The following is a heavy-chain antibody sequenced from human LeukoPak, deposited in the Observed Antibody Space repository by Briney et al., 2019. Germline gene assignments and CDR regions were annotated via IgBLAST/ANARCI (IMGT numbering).Heavy chain of an antibody. J-gene: IGHJ3*02. V-gene: IGHV3-30*04. CDR1: GFTFSNSA. CDR2: ISYDGSNK. D-gene: IGHD4/OR15-4a*01. Sequence: GGSLRLSCAASGFTFSNSAMNWVRQAPGKGLEWVAVISYDGSNKYYADSVKGRFTISRDNSKNTLYLQMNSLRAEDTAVYYCAREGVPAFDIWGQGTMVTVSS. CDR3: AREGVPAFDI.